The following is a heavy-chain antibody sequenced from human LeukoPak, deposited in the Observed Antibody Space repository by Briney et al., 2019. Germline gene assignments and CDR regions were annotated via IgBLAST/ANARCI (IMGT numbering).Heavy chain of an antibody. CDR2: ISSSGSTI. D-gene: IGHD3-22*01. CDR1: GFTFRSYE. Sequence: GGSLRLSCAASGFTFRSYEMNWVRQAPGKGLEWVSYISSSGSTIYYADSVKGRFTISRDNAKNSLYLQMNSLRAEDTAVYYCAKDRTGYYDSSPDFDYWGQGALVTVSS. V-gene: IGHV3-48*03. J-gene: IGHJ4*02. CDR3: AKDRTGYYDSSPDFDY.